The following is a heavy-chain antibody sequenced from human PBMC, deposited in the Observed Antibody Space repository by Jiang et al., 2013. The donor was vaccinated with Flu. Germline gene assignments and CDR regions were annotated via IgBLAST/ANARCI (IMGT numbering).Heavy chain of an antibody. CDR2: IYPGDSDT. Sequence: GAEVKKPGESLKISCKGSGYSFTSYWIGWVRQMPGKGLEWMGIIYPGDSDTRYSPSFQGQVTISADKSISTAYLQWSSLKASDTAMYYCARQWVDSSGYDAFDIWGQGTMVTVSS. CDR1: GYSFTSYW. CDR3: ARQWVDSSGYDAFDI. D-gene: IGHD3-22*01. V-gene: IGHV5-51*01. J-gene: IGHJ3*02.